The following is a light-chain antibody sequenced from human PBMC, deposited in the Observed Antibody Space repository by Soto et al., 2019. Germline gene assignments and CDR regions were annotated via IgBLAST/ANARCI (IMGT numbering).Light chain of an antibody. V-gene: IGKV4-1*01. CDR2: WAS. CDR3: QQYESTLPT. CDR1: QSLLYTSRNKNY. J-gene: IGKJ1*01. Sequence: DIVMTQSPESLAVSLGERATINCKSSQSLLYTSRNKNYLAWYQQRPGQPLKLLIYWASTRESGVPDRFSGSGSGTDFTLTINNVQAEDVAVYYCQQYESTLPTFSQGTKVEIK.